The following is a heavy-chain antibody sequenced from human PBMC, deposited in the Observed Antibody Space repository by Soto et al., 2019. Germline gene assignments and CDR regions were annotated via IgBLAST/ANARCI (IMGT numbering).Heavy chain of an antibody. J-gene: IGHJ1*01. D-gene: IGHD3-16*01. V-gene: IGHV3-74*01. CDR2: INSDGYSI. CDR3: ARGGAYGGPPAH. CDR1: GFTFSSYW. Sequence: EVQLVESGGGLVQPGGSLRLSCAASGFTFSSYWMHWVRQAPGKGLVWASRINSDGYSISYADSVKGRFTISRDNAKNTLYRQLNCVRAEDTAVYCCARGGAYGGPPAHWGKGTLVTVSS.